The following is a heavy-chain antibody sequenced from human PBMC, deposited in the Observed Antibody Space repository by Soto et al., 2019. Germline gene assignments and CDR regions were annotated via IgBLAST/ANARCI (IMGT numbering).Heavy chain of an antibody. J-gene: IGHJ4*02. Sequence: QVQLVESGGGLVKPGGSLRLSCAASGFTFSDYYMTWIRQPPGKGLEWLSYISGSGNTIYYADSVKGRFTASRDNARNSLYLQMNSLRAEDTAFYYCASDPYYYASGYWGQGTLVTVSS. CDR2: ISGSGNTI. V-gene: IGHV3-11*01. CDR3: ASDPYYYASGY. D-gene: IGHD3-10*01. CDR1: GFTFSDYY.